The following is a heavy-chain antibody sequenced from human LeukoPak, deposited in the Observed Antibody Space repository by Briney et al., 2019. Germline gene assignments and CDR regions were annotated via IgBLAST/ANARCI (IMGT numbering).Heavy chain of an antibody. CDR2: IIPIFGTA. D-gene: IGHD6-13*01. CDR1: GDTFSSYA. J-gene: IGHJ3*02. CDR3: AKDRPHEYSSSWYDAFDI. Sequence: PRASVKVSCKASGDTFSSYAISWVRQAPGQGLEWMGGIIPIFGTANYAQKFQGRVTITTDESTSTAYMELSSLRSEDTAVYYCAKDRPHEYSSSWYDAFDIWGQGTMVTVSS. V-gene: IGHV1-69*05.